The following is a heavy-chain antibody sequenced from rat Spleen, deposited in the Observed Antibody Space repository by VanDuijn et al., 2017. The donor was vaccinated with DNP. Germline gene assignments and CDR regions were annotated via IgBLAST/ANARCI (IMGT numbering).Heavy chain of an antibody. D-gene: IGHD1-2*01. CDR3: ARHYSSYTVPLYYFDY. CDR2: ISNGGFT. J-gene: IGHJ2*01. Sequence: QVQLKESGPGLVQPSQTLSLTCTVSGFSLTSYGVSWVRQPPGKGLEWIAAISNGGFTYYNSALKSRLSISRDTSKSQVLLKMHSLQTEDTATYYCARHYSSYTVPLYYFDYWGQGVMVTVSS. CDR1: GFSLTSYG. V-gene: IGHV2S8*01.